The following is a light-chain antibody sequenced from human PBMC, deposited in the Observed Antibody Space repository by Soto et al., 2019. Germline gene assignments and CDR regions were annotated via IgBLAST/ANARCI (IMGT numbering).Light chain of an antibody. CDR1: SSNIRAGYD. CDR3: QSYDSSLSGWV. Sequence: QSVLTQPPSVSGAPGQRVTISCTGSSSNIRAGYDVHWYQQLPGTAPKVLIYGNSNRPSGVPDRFSGCKSGTSASLAITGLQAEDEADYYCQSYDSSLSGWVFGGGTKLTVL. V-gene: IGLV1-40*01. CDR2: GNS. J-gene: IGLJ3*02.